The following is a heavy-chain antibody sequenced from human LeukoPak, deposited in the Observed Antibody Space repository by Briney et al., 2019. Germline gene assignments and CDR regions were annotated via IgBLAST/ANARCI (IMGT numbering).Heavy chain of an antibody. V-gene: IGHV5-51*01. CDR2: IYPGDSDT. Sequence: GESLKISCKGSGYSFTSYWIGWVRQMPGKGLEWMGIIYPGDSDTRYSPSFQGQVTISADKSISTAYLQWSSLKASDTAMYYCARHGIDYVWGSYRHFDYWGQGTLVTVSS. CDR1: GYSFTSYW. J-gene: IGHJ4*02. CDR3: ARHGIDYVWGSYRHFDY. D-gene: IGHD3-16*02.